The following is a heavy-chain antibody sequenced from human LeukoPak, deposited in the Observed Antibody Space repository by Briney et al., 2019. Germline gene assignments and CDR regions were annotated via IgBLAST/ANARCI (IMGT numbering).Heavy chain of an antibody. J-gene: IGHJ3*02. Sequence: SETLSLTCAVYVGTFSGHYWSWIRQAPGKGLEGIGEIDHTGKSNYKSALKSRVTMAVDTSKNQFSLSLESVTAADTAIYYCARASYQGETYFNAFDIWGRGTPVTVSS. CDR3: ARASYQGETYFNAFDI. V-gene: IGHV4-34*01. CDR1: VGTFSGHY. D-gene: IGHD1-26*01. CDR2: IDHTGKS.